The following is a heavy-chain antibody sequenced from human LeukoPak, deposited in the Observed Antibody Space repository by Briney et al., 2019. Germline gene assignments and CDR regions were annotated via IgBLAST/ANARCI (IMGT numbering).Heavy chain of an antibody. CDR3: AAWFGEFAKVYYFDY. Sequence: GASVKVSCKVSGCTLTELSMHWVRQAPGKGLEWMGGFDPEDGETIYAQKFQGRVTMTEDTSTDTAYMELSSLRSEDTAVYYCAAWFGEFAKVYYFDYWGQGTLVTVSS. CDR2: FDPEDGET. J-gene: IGHJ4*02. V-gene: IGHV1-24*01. CDR1: GCTLTELS. D-gene: IGHD3-10*01.